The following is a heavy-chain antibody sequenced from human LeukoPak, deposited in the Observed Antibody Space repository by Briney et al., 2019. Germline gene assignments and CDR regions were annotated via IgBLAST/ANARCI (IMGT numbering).Heavy chain of an antibody. V-gene: IGHV3-74*01. D-gene: IGHD3-10*01. CDR2: INSDGSST. Sequence: GGSLRLSCAASGFTFSSYWMHWVRQAPGKGLVWVSRINSDGSSTSYADSVKGRFTISRDNAKNTLYLQMNSLRAEDTAVYYCAREGGSGSYYKYYFDYWGQGTLVTVSS. CDR3: AREGGSGSYYKYYFDY. J-gene: IGHJ4*02. CDR1: GFTFSSYW.